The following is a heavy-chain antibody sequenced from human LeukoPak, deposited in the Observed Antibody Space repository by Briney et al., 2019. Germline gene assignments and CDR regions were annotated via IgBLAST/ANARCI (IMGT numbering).Heavy chain of an antibody. CDR1: GYTFSDYY. CDR3: SRGSALNRAYSGYDPPFHY. D-gene: IGHD5-12*01. J-gene: IGHJ4*02. V-gene: IGHV1-2*02. CDR2: INPNSGAT. Sequence: ASVKVSCKASGYTFSDYYMHWVRQAPGQGLEWIGWINPNSGATGYAQKFQGRVTKTRDTSISTADMELNSLRSDDTAMYYCSRGSALNRAYSGYDPPFHYWGQGTLVAVSS.